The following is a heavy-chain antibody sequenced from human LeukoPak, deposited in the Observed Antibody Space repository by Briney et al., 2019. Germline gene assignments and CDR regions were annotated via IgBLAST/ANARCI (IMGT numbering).Heavy chain of an antibody. CDR3: ARESADYSSSWFGSY. J-gene: IGHJ4*02. Sequence: PSETLSLTCTVSGGSIGSGSYYWSWIRQPAGKGLEWIGRIYTSGSTNYNPSLKSRVTISVDTSKNQFSLKLSSVTAADTAVYYCARESADYSSSWFGSYWGQGTLVTVSS. V-gene: IGHV4-61*02. CDR1: GGSIGSGSYY. D-gene: IGHD6-13*01. CDR2: IYTSGST.